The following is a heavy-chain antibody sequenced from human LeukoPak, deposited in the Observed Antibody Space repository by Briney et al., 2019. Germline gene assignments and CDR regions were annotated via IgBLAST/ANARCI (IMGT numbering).Heavy chain of an antibody. CDR3: ASPPGGSYEASFVY. CDR2: IIPILGIA. CDR1: GGTFSSYA. Sequence: GASVKVSCKASGGTFSSYAISWVRQAPGQGLEWMGRIIPILGIANYAQKFQGRVTITADKSTSTAYMELSSLRSEDTAVYYCASPPGGSYEASFVYWGQGTLVTVSS. V-gene: IGHV1-69*04. D-gene: IGHD1-26*01. J-gene: IGHJ4*02.